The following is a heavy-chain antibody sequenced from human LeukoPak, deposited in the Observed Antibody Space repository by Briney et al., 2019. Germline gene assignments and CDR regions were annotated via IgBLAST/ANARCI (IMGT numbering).Heavy chain of an antibody. V-gene: IGHV3-33*01. D-gene: IGHD6-19*01. J-gene: IGHJ4*02. CDR3: AREGSPYNSGWPIDH. CDR1: GFTFSSYG. CDR2: IWYDGSNK. Sequence: GRSLGLSCAASGFTFSSYGMHWVRQAPGKGLEWVAVIWYDGSNKYYADSVKGRFTVSRDNSKNTAYLQMNSPRADDTAIYYCAREGSPYNSGWPIDHWGQGTLVIVSS.